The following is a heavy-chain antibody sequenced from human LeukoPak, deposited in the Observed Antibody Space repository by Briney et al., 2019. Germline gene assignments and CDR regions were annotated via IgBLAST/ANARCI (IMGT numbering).Heavy chain of an antibody. CDR2: ISDNGDSA. CDR3: APDLRGTDWSLDY. D-gene: IGHD3-9*01. V-gene: IGHV3-23*01. Sequence: PGGSLRLSCAASGFTFSSYSMSWVRQAPGKGLEWVSVISDNGDSAFYGDSVKGRFTMSRDNSKNTLFLQMNSLRAEDTAIYYCAPDLRGTDWSLDYWGQGTLVTVSS. CDR1: GFTFSSYS. J-gene: IGHJ4*02.